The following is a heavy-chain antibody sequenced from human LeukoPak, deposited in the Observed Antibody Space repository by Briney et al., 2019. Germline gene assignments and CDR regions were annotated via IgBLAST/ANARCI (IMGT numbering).Heavy chain of an antibody. CDR1: GGSIGSGSYY. V-gene: IGHV4-61*02. D-gene: IGHD4-23*01. Sequence: SETLSLTCTVSGGSIGSGSYYWSWIRQPAGKRLERIGRIYTGGSTNYNPSLKSRVTISLDTPNNQFSLKLSSVTAADTAVYYCAREWDYGGNRYFDYWGQGTLVTVSS. CDR3: AREWDYGGNRYFDY. CDR2: IYTGGST. J-gene: IGHJ4*02.